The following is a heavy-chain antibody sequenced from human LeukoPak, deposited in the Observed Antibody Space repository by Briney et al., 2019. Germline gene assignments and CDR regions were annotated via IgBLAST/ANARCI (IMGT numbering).Heavy chain of an antibody. CDR3: ARSPTVYARYFDY. CDR1: GGTFSSYA. CDR2: IIPIFGTA. V-gene: IGHV1-69*05. D-gene: IGHD2-8*01. J-gene: IGHJ4*02. Sequence: SVKVSCKASGGTFSSYAISWVRQAPGQGLEWMGGIIPIFGTANYAQKFQGRVTITTDESTSTAYMELSSVRSEDTAVYYCARSPTVYARYFDYWGQGTLVTVSS.